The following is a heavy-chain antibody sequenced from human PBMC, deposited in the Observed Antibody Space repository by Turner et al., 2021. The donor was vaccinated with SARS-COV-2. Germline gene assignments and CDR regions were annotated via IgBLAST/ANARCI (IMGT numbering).Heavy chain of an antibody. CDR3: VRYPTTPVAGPFNWFDP. CDR2: IYYGGIT. J-gene: IGHJ5*02. D-gene: IGHD6-19*01. V-gene: IGHV4-39*01. Sequence: QVQLHEPGPGLVKPSETLSLPCTVSGDPFTSSRYSWGCIRQPPGKGLDWLGTIYYGGITYYNPDLKSRVTISADTSKKEFSLELNSVTAADTAVYYGVRYPTTPVAGPFNWFDPWGQGTLVTVSS. CDR1: GDPFTSSRYS.